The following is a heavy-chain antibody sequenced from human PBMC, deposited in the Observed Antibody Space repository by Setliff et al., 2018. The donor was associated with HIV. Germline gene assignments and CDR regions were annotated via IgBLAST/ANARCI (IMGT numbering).Heavy chain of an antibody. CDR3: ARLGESGYDFRGFFDF. V-gene: IGHV4-4*07. Sequence: PSETLSLTCTVSGGSISSYYWSWIRQPAGKGLEWIGRIYTSGSTNYNPSLKSRVSISVDTSNNQFSLKLHSVSTSDRGVYFCARLGESGYDFRGFFDFWGPGMLVTVSS. J-gene: IGHJ4*02. CDR1: GGSISSYY. CDR2: IYTSGST. D-gene: IGHD5-12*01.